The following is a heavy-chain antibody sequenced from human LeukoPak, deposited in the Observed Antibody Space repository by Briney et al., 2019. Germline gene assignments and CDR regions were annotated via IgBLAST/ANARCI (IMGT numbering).Heavy chain of an antibody. D-gene: IGHD5-18*01. Sequence: SETLSLTCTVSGGSISSNTYYWGWIRPPPGKGLEWIGSISYTGTTFYNPSLKSRVTMSVDTSKNQFSLRLNSVTAADTAVYYWAGLPGGSSLNYWGQGALVTVSS. CDR1: GGSISSNTYY. V-gene: IGHV4-39*01. CDR2: ISYTGTT. CDR3: AGLPGGSSLNY. J-gene: IGHJ4*02.